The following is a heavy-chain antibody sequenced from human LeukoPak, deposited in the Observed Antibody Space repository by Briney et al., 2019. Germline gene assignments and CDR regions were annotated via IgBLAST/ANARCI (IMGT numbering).Heavy chain of an antibody. V-gene: IGHV1-2*02. CDR2: INPNSGGT. CDR1: GFTFTGYY. D-gene: IGHD3-22*01. CDR3: ARDFYYDSSGYHDY. J-gene: IGHJ4*02. Sequence: GASVKVSCKASGFTFTGYYMHWVRQAPGQGLEWMRWINPNSGGTNYAQKFQGRVTMTRDTSISTAYMELSRLRSDDTAVYYCARDFYYDSSGYHDYWGQGTLVTVSS.